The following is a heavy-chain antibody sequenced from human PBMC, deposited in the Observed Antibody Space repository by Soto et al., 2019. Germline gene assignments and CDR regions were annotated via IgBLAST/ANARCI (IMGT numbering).Heavy chain of an antibody. CDR1: GFSVGGNY. J-gene: IGHJ4*02. V-gene: IGHV3-53*01. Sequence: GGSLRLSCAASGFSVGGNYMSWVCQAPGKGLELVSLIYSGGNPFYADSMKGRFTLSRDNSNNMLYLQMDSLRAEDTAVYYCARGPNSDCWGQGTLVTV. CDR3: ARGPNSDC. CDR2: IYSGGNP. D-gene: IGHD2-21*01.